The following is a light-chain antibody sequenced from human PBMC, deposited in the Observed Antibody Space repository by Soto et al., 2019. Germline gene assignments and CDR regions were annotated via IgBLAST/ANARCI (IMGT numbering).Light chain of an antibody. CDR3: NSYTTTSTPYV. J-gene: IGLJ1*01. Sequence: QSALTQPASVSGSPGQSITISCTGTSSDFGGYNYVSWYQQLPGKAPKLMIYEVSNRPSGVSIRFSGSKSGNTASLTISGLRAEDEADYYCNSYTTTSTPYVFGTGTKVTVL. CDR2: EVS. V-gene: IGLV2-14*01. CDR1: SSDFGGYNY.